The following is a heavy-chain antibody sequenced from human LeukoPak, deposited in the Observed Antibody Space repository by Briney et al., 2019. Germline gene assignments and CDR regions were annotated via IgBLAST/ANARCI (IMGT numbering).Heavy chain of an antibody. Sequence: GGSLRLSCAASGFTFNTHWMHWVRQAPGKGLVWVSRIDTPGTTTNYADPVKGRFTISRDNAKNTLYLQMNSLGAEDTAVYYCARDLSWNQIDYWGQGSLVTVSS. D-gene: IGHD1-1*01. CDR1: GFTFNTHW. J-gene: IGHJ4*02. V-gene: IGHV3-74*01. CDR2: IDTPGTTT. CDR3: ARDLSWNQIDY.